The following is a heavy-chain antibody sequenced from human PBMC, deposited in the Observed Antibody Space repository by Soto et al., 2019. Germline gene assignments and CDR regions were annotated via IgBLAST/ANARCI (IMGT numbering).Heavy chain of an antibody. D-gene: IGHD5-18*01. Sequence: GASVKVSCKVSGYTLTELSMHWVRQAPGKGLEWMGGFDPEDGETIYAQKFQGRVTMTEDTSTDTAYMELSSLRSEDTAVYYCATDPAGGYSYGYYFDYWGQGTLVTVS. CDR3: ATDPAGGYSYGYYFDY. CDR1: GYTLTELS. V-gene: IGHV1-24*01. CDR2: FDPEDGET. J-gene: IGHJ4*02.